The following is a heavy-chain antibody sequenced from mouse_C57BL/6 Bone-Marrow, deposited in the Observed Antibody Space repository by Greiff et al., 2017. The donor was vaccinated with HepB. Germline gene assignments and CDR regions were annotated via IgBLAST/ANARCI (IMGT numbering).Heavy chain of an antibody. Sequence: EVKVVESEGGLVQPGSSMKLSCTASGFTFSDYYMAWVRQVPEKGLEWVANINYDGSSTYYLDSLKSRFIISRDNAKNILYLQMSSLKSEDTATYYCARDLGTTVVFDYWGQGTTLTVSS. V-gene: IGHV5-16*01. CDR3: ARDLGTTVVFDY. CDR1: GFTFSDYY. CDR2: INYDGSST. D-gene: IGHD1-1*01. J-gene: IGHJ2*01.